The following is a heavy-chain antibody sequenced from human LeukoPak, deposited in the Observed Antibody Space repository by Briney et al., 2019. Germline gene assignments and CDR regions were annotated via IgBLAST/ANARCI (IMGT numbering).Heavy chain of an antibody. J-gene: IGHJ4*02. CDR3: ARVGAYSGSWYY. CDR1: GGTFSSYA. D-gene: IGHD6-13*01. CDR2: IIPMFNIT. V-gene: IGHV1-69*04. Sequence: SVKVSCKASGGTFSSYAISWVQQAPGQGLEWMGRIIPMFNITNYAEKFQGRVTITADKSTSTAYMELSSLRSEDTAVYYCARVGAYSGSWYYWGQGTLVTVSS.